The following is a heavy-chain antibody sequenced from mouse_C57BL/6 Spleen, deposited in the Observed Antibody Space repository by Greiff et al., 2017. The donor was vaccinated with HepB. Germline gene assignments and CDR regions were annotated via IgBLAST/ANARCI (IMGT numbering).Heavy chain of an antibody. CDR3: ARGGSSYEGYAMDY. D-gene: IGHD1-1*01. Sequence: EVQRVESGGGLVQPGGSLKLSCAASGFTFSDYYMYWVRQTPEKRLEWVAYISNVGGSTYYPDTVKGRFTISRDNAKNTLYLQMSRLKSEDTAMYYCARGGSSYEGYAMDYWGQGTSVTVSS. J-gene: IGHJ4*01. CDR2: ISNVGGST. CDR1: GFTFSDYY. V-gene: IGHV5-12*01.